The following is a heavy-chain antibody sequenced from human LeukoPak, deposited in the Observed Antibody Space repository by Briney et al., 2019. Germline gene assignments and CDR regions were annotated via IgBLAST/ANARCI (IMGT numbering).Heavy chain of an antibody. D-gene: IGHD2-15*01. CDR2: INHSGST. V-gene: IGHV4-34*01. CDR1: GGSFSGYY. CDR3: ARGTGSGENNWFDP. Sequence: SETLSLTCAVYGGSFSGYYWSWIRQPPGKGLEWIGEINHSGSTNYNPSLKSRVTISVDTSKNQFSLKLSSVTAADTAVYYCARGTGSGENNWFDPWGQGTLVTVSS. J-gene: IGHJ5*02.